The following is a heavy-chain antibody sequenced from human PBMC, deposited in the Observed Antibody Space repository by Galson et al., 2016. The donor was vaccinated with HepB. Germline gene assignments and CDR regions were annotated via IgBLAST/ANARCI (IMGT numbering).Heavy chain of an antibody. CDR1: GGSISSSSYY. CDR2: IYYTGRT. J-gene: IGHJ4*02. D-gene: IGHD1-1*01. Sequence: SETLSLTCTVSGGSISSSSYYWGWIRQPPGKGLEWIGTIYYTGRTYYNPSLKSRVTISIDTSKNQFSLTLTSVTAADTAVYFCARKSRGGIFLDFWGQGTLVTVSS. V-gene: IGHV4-39*07. CDR3: ARKSRGGIFLDF.